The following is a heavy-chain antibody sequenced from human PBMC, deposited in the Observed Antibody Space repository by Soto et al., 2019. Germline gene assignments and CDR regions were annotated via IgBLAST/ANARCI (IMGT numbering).Heavy chain of an antibody. J-gene: IGHJ4*02. V-gene: IGHV4-59*01. D-gene: IGHD3-10*01. CDR1: GGSITSSY. Sequence: PSETLSLTCNVSGGSITSSYWDWLRQPPGKGLEWIGYIYFTGSTNYNPSPASRVTMSIDSSKRQFSLKLRSVSAADTAVYFCARHMAPGGSGNFDSWGQGTLVTVSS. CDR3: ARHMAPGGSGNFDS. CDR2: IYFTGST.